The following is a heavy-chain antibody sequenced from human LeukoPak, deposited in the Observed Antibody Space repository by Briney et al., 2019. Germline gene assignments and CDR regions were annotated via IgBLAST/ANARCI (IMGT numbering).Heavy chain of an antibody. CDR3: ARQDYYGSGSYYAPSYY. J-gene: IGHJ4*02. D-gene: IGHD3-10*01. Sequence: GESLKISCKGSGYSFTSYWIAWVRQMPGKGLEWMGIIYPGDSDTRYSPSFQGQVTISADKFISTAYLQWSSLKALDTAMYYCARQDYYGSGSYYAPSYYWGQGTLVTVSS. V-gene: IGHV5-51*01. CDR2: IYPGDSDT. CDR1: GYSFTSYW.